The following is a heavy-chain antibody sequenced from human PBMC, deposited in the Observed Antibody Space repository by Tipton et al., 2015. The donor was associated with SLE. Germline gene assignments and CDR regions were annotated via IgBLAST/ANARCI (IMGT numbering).Heavy chain of an antibody. CDR2: IYYSGST. V-gene: IGHV4-39*07. CDR1: GGSISSSSYY. D-gene: IGHD3-10*01. J-gene: IGHJ6*02. Sequence: TLSLTCTVSGGSISSSSYYWGWIRQPPGKGLEWIGSIYYSGSTNYNPSLKSRVTISVDTSKNQFSLKLSSVTAADTAVYYCARAAMVQGVTIDYYYGMDVWGQGTTVTVSS. CDR3: ARAAMVQGVTIDYYYGMDV.